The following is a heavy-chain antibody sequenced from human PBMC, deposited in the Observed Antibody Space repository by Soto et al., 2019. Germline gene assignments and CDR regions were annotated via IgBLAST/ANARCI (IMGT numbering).Heavy chain of an antibody. CDR1: GGSFSGYY. J-gene: IGHJ5*02. Sequence: QVQLQQWGAGLLKPSETLSLTCAVYGGSFSGYYWSWIRQPPGKGLEWIGEINHSGSTNYNPSLKSRVTISVDAYKTQFSLKLSSVTAADTAVYYCARGRSYYGSGSYSDWFDPWGQGTLVTVSS. CDR2: INHSGST. V-gene: IGHV4-34*01. D-gene: IGHD3-10*01. CDR3: ARGRSYYGSGSYSDWFDP.